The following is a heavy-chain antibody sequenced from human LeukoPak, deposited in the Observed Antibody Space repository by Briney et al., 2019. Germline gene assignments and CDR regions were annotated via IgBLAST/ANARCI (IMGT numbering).Heavy chain of an antibody. J-gene: IGHJ5*02. CDR3: ASGYPYYYDSSGPNWFDP. CDR1: GGSFSGYY. V-gene: IGHV4-34*01. Sequence: PSETLSLTCAVYGGSFSGYYWSWIRQPPGKGLEWIGEINHSGSTNYNPSLKSRVTISVDTSKNQFSLKLSTVTAADTAVYYCASGYPYYYDSSGPNWFDPWGQGTLVTVSS. CDR2: INHSGST. D-gene: IGHD3-22*01.